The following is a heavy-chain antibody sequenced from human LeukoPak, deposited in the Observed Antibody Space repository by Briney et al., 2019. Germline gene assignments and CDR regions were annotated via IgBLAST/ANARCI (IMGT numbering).Heavy chain of an antibody. D-gene: IGHD4-17*01. CDR1: GYSFTSYW. CDR3: ARRGYGDYTNGFDY. J-gene: IGHJ4*02. Sequence: GESLKISCKGSGYSFTSYWISWVRQMPGKGLEWMGRNDPSDSYTNYSPSFQGHVTISADKSISTAYLQWSSLKASDTAMYYCARRGYGDYTNGFDYWGQGTLVTVSS. CDR2: NDPSDSYT. V-gene: IGHV5-10-1*01.